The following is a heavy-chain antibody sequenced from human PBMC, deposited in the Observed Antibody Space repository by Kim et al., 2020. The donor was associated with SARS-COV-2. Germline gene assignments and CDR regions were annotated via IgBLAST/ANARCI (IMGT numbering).Heavy chain of an antibody. CDR3: ARANGDTAMVTPIDY. V-gene: IGHV3-30-3*01. CDR2: ISYDGSNK. CDR1: GFTFSSYA. D-gene: IGHD5-18*01. J-gene: IGHJ4*02. Sequence: GGSLRLSCAASGFTFSSYAMHWVRQAPGKGLEWVAVISYDGSNKYYADSVKGRFTISRDNSKNTLYLQMNSLRAEDTAVYYCARANGDTAMVTPIDYWGQGTLVTVSS.